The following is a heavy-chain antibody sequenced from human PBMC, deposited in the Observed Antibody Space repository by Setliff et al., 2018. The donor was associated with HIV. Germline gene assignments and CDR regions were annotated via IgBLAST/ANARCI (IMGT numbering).Heavy chain of an antibody. CDR1: GFIFSSYA. D-gene: IGHD6-19*01. J-gene: IGHJ6*03. V-gene: IGHV3-9*01. CDR3: VKDGSLAGRYYHYMDV. Sequence: GGSLRLSCAGSGFIFSSYAMYWVRQAPGKGLEWVSGINWKGDMTAYAEYTKGRFTISRDNARKSLYLQMNSLTTEDTAFYFCVKDGSLAGRYYHYMDVWGKGTTVTVSS. CDR2: INWKGDMT.